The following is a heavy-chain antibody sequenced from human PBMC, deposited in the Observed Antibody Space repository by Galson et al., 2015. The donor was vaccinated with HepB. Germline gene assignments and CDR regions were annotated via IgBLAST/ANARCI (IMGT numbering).Heavy chain of an antibody. CDR2: TCYRSKWYN. CDR1: GDSVSNNSAA. J-gene: IGHJ3*02. D-gene: IGHD5-12*01. V-gene: IGHV6-1*01. CDR3: GYSGYDRGDDAFDI. Sequence: CAISGDSVSNNSAAWNWIRQSPSRGLEWLGRTCYRSKWYNDYAVSVKSRITINPDTSKNQSSLKLSSVTAADTAVYYCGYSGYDRGDDAFDIWGQGTMVTVSS.